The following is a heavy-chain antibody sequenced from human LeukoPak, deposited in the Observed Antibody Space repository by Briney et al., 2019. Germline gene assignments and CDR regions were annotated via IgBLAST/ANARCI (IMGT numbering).Heavy chain of an antibody. CDR1: GYTFTSYD. CDR2: MNPNSGST. Sequence: ASVKVSCKASGYTFTSYDINWVRQATGQGLEWMGWMNPNSGSTGYAQKFQGRVTITRNTSISTAYMELSGLRSEDTAVYYCARGRSTGYPYYFEYWGQGTLVAVSS. D-gene: IGHD5-12*01. V-gene: IGHV1-8*03. CDR3: ARGRSTGYPYYFEY. J-gene: IGHJ4*02.